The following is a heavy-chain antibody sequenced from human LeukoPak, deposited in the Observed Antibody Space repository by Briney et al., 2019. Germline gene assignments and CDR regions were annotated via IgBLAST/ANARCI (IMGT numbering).Heavy chain of an antibody. D-gene: IGHD2-2*01. V-gene: IGHV3-30*04. J-gene: IGHJ3*02. CDR1: GFTFSSYA. Sequence: GGSLRLSCAASGFTFSSYAMHWVRQAPGKGLEWVAVISYDGSNKYYADSVKGRFTISRDNSKNTLYPQMNSLRAEDTAVYYCASSYVVPAAIGFFPGAFDIWGQGTMVTVSS. CDR2: ISYDGSNK. CDR3: ASSYVVPAAIGFFPGAFDI.